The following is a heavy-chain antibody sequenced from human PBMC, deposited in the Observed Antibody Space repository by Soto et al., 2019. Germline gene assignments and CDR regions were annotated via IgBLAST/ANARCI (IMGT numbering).Heavy chain of an antibody. CDR3: AKGNTAAIPFDY. V-gene: IGHV3-30*18. Sequence: SLRLSCAASGFTFSSYGMHWFRQAPGKGLEWVAVISYDGSNKYYADSVKGRFTISRDNSKNTLYLQMNSLRAEDTAVYYCAKGNTAAIPFDYWGQGTLVTVSS. CDR1: GFTFSSYG. D-gene: IGHD2-2*02. CDR2: ISYDGSNK. J-gene: IGHJ4*02.